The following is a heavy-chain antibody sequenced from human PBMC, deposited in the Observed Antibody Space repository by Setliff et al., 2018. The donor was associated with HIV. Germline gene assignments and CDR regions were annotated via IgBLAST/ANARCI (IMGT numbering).Heavy chain of an antibody. CDR3: ARRHATMVRGVLD. V-gene: IGHV4-38-2*02. CDR2: IYHSGNT. Sequence: SETLSLTCTVSGDSISSDFYWGWIRQPPGKGLEWIGSIYHSGNTYYMPSLQSRVTISVDTSKNQFSLKLSSVTAADTAVYYCARRHATMVRGVLDWGQGTLVTVSS. D-gene: IGHD3-10*01. J-gene: IGHJ4*02. CDR1: GDSISSDFY.